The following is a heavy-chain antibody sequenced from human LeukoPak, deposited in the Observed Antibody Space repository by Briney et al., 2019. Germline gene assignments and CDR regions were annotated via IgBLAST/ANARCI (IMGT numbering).Heavy chain of an antibody. CDR2: IYYSGST. CDR3: AKAWTVVVAAMSWFDP. Sequence: PSETLSLTCTVSGGSISSYYWSWIRQPPGKGLEWMGYIYYSGSTNYNPSLKSRVTISVDTSKNQFSLKLSSVTAAETAVYYCAKAWTVVVAAMSWFDPWGQGTLVTVSS. J-gene: IGHJ5*02. CDR1: GGSISSYY. D-gene: IGHD2-15*01. V-gene: IGHV4-59*01.